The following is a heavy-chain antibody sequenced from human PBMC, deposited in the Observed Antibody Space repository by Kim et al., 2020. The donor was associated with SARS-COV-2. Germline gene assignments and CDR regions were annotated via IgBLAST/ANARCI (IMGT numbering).Heavy chain of an antibody. Sequence: GGSLRLSCVASGFTFSSRAMSWVRQTPGKAPEWVASINNGGNPYYADSVKGRFTVSRDIAKATLYLQMNSLRAEDTALYYCAKDHPSSGWPAFDSWGQGTPVTVSS. CDR2: INNGGNP. CDR1: GFTFSSRA. D-gene: IGHD6-19*01. J-gene: IGHJ4*02. V-gene: IGHV3-23*01. CDR3: AKDHPSSGWPAFDS.